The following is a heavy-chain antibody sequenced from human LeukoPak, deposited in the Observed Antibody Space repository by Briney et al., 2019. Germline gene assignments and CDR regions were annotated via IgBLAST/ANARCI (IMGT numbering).Heavy chain of an antibody. CDR2: IYSDNT. CDR3: ARGRNWFDP. J-gene: IGHJ5*02. Sequence: GGSLRLSCTVSGFTVGSNSMSWVRQAPGKGLEWVSFIYSDNTHYSDSVKGRFTISRDNSKNTLYLQMNSLRAEDTAVYYCARGRNWFDPWGQGTLVTVSS. CDR1: GFTVGSNS. V-gene: IGHV3-53*01.